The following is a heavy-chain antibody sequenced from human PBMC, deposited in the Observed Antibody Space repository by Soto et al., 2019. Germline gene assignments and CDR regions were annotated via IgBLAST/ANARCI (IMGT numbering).Heavy chain of an antibody. CDR3: ARDGGSYGNSYSMDV. CDR1: GCSISSGGYS. Sequence: PSETLSLACAVSGCSISSGGYSWSWIRQPPGKGLEWIGYIYHSGSTYYNPSLKSRVTISVDRSKNQFSLKLSSVTTADTAVYYCARDGGSYGNSYSMDVWGQGTTVTVAS. J-gene: IGHJ6*02. CDR2: IYHSGST. D-gene: IGHD1-26*01. V-gene: IGHV4-30-2*01.